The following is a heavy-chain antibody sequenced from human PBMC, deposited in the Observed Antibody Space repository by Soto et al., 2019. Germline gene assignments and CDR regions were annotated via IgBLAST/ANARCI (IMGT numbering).Heavy chain of an antibody. CDR2: FDPEDGET. CDR3: ASASTLLAWGGYYYYYYGMDV. J-gene: IGHJ6*02. D-gene: IGHD3-3*01. V-gene: IGHV1-24*01. CDR1: GYTLTELS. Sequence: ASVKVSCKVSGYTLTELSMHWVRQAPGKGLEWMGGFDPEDGETIYAQKFQGRVTMTEDTSTDTAYMELSSLRSEDTAVYYCASASTLLAWGGYYYYYYGMDVWGQGTTVTVSS.